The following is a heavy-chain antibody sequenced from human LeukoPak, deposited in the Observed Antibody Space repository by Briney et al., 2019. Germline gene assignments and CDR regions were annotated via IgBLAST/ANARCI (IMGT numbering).Heavy chain of an antibody. D-gene: IGHD2-21*02. Sequence: ASVKVSCTASGYTFTSYYMHWVRQAPGQGLEWMGIINPSGGSASYARKFQGRVTMTRDMSTSTVYMELSSLRSEDTAVYYCARGIYCGGDCYSYYFDYWGQGTLVTVSS. V-gene: IGHV1-46*01. CDR3: ARGIYCGGDCYSYYFDY. CDR2: INPSGGSA. CDR1: GYTFTSYY. J-gene: IGHJ4*02.